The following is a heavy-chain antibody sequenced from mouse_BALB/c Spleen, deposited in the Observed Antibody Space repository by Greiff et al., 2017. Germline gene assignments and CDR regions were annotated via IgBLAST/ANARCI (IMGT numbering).Heavy chain of an antibody. D-gene: IGHD2-1*01. Sequence: QVQLQQSGAELVRPGASVTLSCKASGYTFTDYEMHWVKQTPVHGLEWIGAIDPETGGTAYNQKFKGKATLTADKSSSTAYMELRSLTSEDSAVYYCTRKVDYGNYADYWGQGTTLTVSS. V-gene: IGHV1-15*01. CDR2: IDPETGGT. CDR3: TRKVDYGNYADY. CDR1: GYTFTDYE. J-gene: IGHJ2*01.